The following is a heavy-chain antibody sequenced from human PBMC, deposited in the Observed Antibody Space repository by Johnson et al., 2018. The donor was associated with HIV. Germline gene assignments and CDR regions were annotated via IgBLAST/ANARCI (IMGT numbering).Heavy chain of an antibody. D-gene: IGHD6-13*01. J-gene: IGHJ3*02. CDR3: ARGEWSSSKGGSFDM. CDR1: GFTFSDYY. CDR2: ISSGGGSV. V-gene: IGHV3-11*04. Sequence: QVQLVESGGGLVKPGGSLRLSCSASGFTFSDYYMSWIRQAPGKGLEWVSYISSGGGSVYYAESMKGRFIISRDNAKNSLFVEMNSLRAEDTAVYDCARGEWSSSKGGSFDMWGQGTLGTVSS.